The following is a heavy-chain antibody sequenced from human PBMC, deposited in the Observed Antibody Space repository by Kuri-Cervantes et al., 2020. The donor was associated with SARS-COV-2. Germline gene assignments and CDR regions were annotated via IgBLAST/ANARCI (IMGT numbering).Heavy chain of an antibody. CDR2: ISSGSEYI. V-gene: IGHV3-21*01. CDR1: GFTFSAYS. J-gene: IGHJ4*02. Sequence: GESLKISCAASGFTFSAYSMNWVRQAPGKGLEWVSSISSGSEYILYADSAKGRFTISRDNSKNTLYLQMNSLRAEDTAVYYCARVMMYGGFLGRPLAYWGQGTLVTVSS. D-gene: IGHD2-8*01. CDR3: ARVMMYGGFLGRPLAY.